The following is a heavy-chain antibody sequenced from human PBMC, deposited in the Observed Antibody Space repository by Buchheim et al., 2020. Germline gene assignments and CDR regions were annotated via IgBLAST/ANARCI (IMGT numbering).Heavy chain of an antibody. CDR2: ISGSGGST. Sequence: EVQLLESGGGLVQPGGSLRLSCAASGFTFSSYAMSWVRQAPGKGLEWVSAISGSGGSTYYADSVKGRFTISRDNSKNTLYLQMNSLRAEDTAVYYCAKDRRKTYYYDRGGYFDYWGQGTL. V-gene: IGHV3-23*01. CDR1: GFTFSSYA. CDR3: AKDRRKTYYYDRGGYFDY. D-gene: IGHD3-22*01. J-gene: IGHJ4*02.